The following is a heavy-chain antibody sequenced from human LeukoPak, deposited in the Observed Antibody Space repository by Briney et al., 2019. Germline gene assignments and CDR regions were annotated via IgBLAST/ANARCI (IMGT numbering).Heavy chain of an antibody. J-gene: IGHJ2*01. CDR3: ARDYGGNSQRYFDL. D-gene: IGHD4-23*01. V-gene: IGHV1-2*02. CDR2: INPNSGGT. Sequence: GASVKVSCKASGYTFTGYYMHWVRQAPGQGLGWMGWINPNSGGTNYAQKFQGRVTMTRDTSISTAYMELSRLRSDDTAVYYCARDYGGNSQRYFDLWGRGTLVTVSS. CDR1: GYTFTGYY.